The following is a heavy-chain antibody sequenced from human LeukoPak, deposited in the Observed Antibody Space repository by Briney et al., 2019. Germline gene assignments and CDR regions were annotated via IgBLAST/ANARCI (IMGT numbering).Heavy chain of an antibody. CDR3: ANTGTRSGPPLGY. J-gene: IGHJ4*02. V-gene: IGHV3-30*18. D-gene: IGHD2-15*01. Sequence: GGSLRLSCAASGFTFSSYGMHWVRQAPGKGLEGVAVISYDGSNKYYADSVKGRFTISRDNSKNTLYLQMNSLRAEDTAVYYCANTGTRSGPPLGYWGQGTLVTVSS. CDR1: GFTFSSYG. CDR2: ISYDGSNK.